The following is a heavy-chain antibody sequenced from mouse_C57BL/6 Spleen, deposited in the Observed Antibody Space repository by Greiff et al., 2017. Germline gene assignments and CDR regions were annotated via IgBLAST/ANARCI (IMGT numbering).Heavy chain of an antibody. D-gene: IGHD4-1*01. CDR2: INPNNGGT. V-gene: IGHV1-18*01. CDR1: GYTFTDYN. Sequence: VHVKQSGPELVKPGASVKIPCKASGYTFTDYNMDWVKQSHGKSLEWIGDINPNNGGTIYNQKFKGKATLTVDKSSSTAYMELRSLTYEDTAVYYCALGRKEAYYAMDYWGQGTSVTVSS. CDR3: ALGRKEAYYAMDY. J-gene: IGHJ4*01.